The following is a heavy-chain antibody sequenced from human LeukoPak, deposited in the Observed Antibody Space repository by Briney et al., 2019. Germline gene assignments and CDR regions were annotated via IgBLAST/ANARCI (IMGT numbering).Heavy chain of an antibody. CDR3: ARDLLPDCSNGVCPIIDL. CDR2: ISYSGST. CDR1: GGSITSHY. J-gene: IGHJ6*04. Sequence: PSETLSLICTVSGGSITSHYWSWIRRPPGKGLEWIGHISYSGSTKYHPSIKSRVTISIGTSKSQFSLQLSSVTAADTADYFCARDLLPDCSNGVCPIIDLWGKGTTVVVSS. V-gene: IGHV4-59*11. D-gene: IGHD2-8*01.